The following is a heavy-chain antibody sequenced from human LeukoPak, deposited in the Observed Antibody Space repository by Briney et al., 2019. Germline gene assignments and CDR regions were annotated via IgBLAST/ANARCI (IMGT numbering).Heavy chain of an antibody. J-gene: IGHJ5*02. Sequence: GGSLRLSCAASGFTFSSYAMSWVRQAPGKGLEWVSAISGSGGSTYYADSVKGRFTISRDNSKNTLYLQMNSLRAEDTAVYYCAKVPYSSSWYGGGINWFDPWGQGTLVTVSS. D-gene: IGHD6-13*01. CDR1: GFTFSSYA. V-gene: IGHV3-23*01. CDR3: AKVPYSSSWYGGGINWFDP. CDR2: ISGSGGST.